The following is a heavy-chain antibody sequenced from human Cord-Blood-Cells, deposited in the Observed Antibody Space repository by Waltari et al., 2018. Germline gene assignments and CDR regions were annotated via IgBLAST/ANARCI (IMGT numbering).Heavy chain of an antibody. CDR2: IYTSGST. J-gene: IGHJ3*02. D-gene: IGHD3-3*01. Sequence: QVQLQESGPGLVKPSETLSLTCPASGVSISRYSWTWIRQPAGKGREWIGRIYTSGSTNYNPSLKSRVTMSVDTSKNQFSLKLSSVTAADTAVYYCASSPVIIGAFDIWGQGTMVTVSS. CDR3: ASSPVIIGAFDI. V-gene: IGHV4-4*07. CDR1: GVSISRYS.